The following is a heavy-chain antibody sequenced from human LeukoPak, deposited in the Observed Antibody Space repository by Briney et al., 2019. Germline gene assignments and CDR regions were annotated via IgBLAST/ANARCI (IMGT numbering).Heavy chain of an antibody. CDR2: IRYDGNNK. V-gene: IGHV3-30*02. D-gene: IGHD3-16*01. CDR1: GFTFSNYG. Sequence: PGGSLRLSCAASGFTFSNYGMHWVRQAPAKGLEWVAFIRYDGNNKYYADSVKSRFTISRDNCKNTLYLQMNSLRAEDTAVYYCAKDGVAFDIWGQGTMVTVSS. J-gene: IGHJ3*02. CDR3: AKDGVAFDI.